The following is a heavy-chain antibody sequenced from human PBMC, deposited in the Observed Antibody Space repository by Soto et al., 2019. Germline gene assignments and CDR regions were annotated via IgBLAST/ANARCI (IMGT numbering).Heavy chain of an antibody. CDR2: FYYSGST. CDR1: DGSISNYY. J-gene: IGHJ4*02. D-gene: IGHD3-22*01. CDR3: AGQSYESRGYYYAY. Sequence: SETLSLTCTVSDGSISNYYWSWIRQPPGKGLEWIGYFYYSGSTNYNPSLKSRVTISVDTSKNQFFLKLSPVTAADTAVYYCAGQSYESRGYYYAYWGQGTLVTVSS. V-gene: IGHV4-59*08.